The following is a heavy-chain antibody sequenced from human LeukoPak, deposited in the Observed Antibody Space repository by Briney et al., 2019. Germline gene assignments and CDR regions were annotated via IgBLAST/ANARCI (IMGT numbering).Heavy chain of an antibody. V-gene: IGHV4-59*01. Sequence: SETLSLTCTVSGGSISSYYWSWIRQPPGKGLEWIGYNYYSGSTNYNPSLKSRVTISVDTSKNQFSLKLSSVTAADTAAYYCAMDSAWLPLKFDYWGPGTLVAVST. CDR3: AMDSAWLPLKFDY. CDR1: GGSISSYY. D-gene: IGHD5-24*01. CDR2: NYYSGST. J-gene: IGHJ4*02.